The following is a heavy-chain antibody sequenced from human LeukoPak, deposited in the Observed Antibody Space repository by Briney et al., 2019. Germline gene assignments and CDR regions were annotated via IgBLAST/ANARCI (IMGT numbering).Heavy chain of an antibody. CDR3: AGLRLWPSWFDP. J-gene: IGHJ5*02. CDR1: GGSISSYY. CDR2: IYYSGST. D-gene: IGHD2-21*01. Sequence: SETLSLTCTVSGGSISSYYWRWIRQPPGKGLEWIGYIYYSGSTNYNPSLKIRVIISVDTSKNQFSLKLSSVRAADTAVYYCAGLRLWPSWFDPWGQGTLVTVCS. V-gene: IGHV4-59*08.